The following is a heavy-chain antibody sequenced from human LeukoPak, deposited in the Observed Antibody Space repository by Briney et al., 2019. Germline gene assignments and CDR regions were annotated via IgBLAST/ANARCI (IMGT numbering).Heavy chain of an antibody. CDR1: GGSISGYY. CDR2: IHYSGNT. Sequence: SETLSLTCTVFGGSISGYYWSWVRQPPGRGLEWIGWIHYSGNTNYNPSLKSRVTLLVDTSKNQFSLRVTSVTAADTAVYYCARHVGGAGVLRFDPWGQGTLVTVSS. J-gene: IGHJ5*02. V-gene: IGHV4-59*08. CDR3: ARHVGGAGVLRFDP. D-gene: IGHD3-3*01.